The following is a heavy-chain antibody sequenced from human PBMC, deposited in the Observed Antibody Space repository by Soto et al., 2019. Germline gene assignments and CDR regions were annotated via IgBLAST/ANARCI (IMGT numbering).Heavy chain of an antibody. V-gene: IGHV1-8*01. J-gene: IGHJ6*02. CDR3: ASSGDCSGGSCYGMDV. CDR1: GYTFTSYD. D-gene: IGHD2-15*01. CDR2: MNPNSGNT. Sequence: GASVKVSCKASGYTFTSYDINWVRQAPGQGLEWMGWMNPNSGNTGYAQKFQGRVTMTRNTSRSTAYMELSSLRSEDTAVYYCASSGDCSGGSCYGMDVWGQGTTVTV.